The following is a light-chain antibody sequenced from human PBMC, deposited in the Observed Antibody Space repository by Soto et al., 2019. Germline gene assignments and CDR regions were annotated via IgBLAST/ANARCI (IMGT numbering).Light chain of an antibody. V-gene: IGKV1-5*03. J-gene: IGKJ1*01. CDR3: RQYATFPLT. CDR2: NGS. Sequence: DIQMTQSPSTLSVSLGDRVTITCRASQSISFRLAWFQQKPGKAPSLLIYNGSSLESGLPSRFSGSGSGTELSPTVSSLQTDYQSTSYCRQYATFPLTFGQGTKVEI. CDR1: QSISFR.